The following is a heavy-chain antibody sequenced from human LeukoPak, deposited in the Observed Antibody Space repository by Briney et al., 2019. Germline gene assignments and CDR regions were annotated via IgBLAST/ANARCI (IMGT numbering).Heavy chain of an antibody. CDR1: GGSISSTSYY. J-gene: IGHJ4*02. V-gene: IGHV4-39*01. CDR2: MSNCGST. Sequence: SETLSLTCIVSGGSISSTSYYWGWIRQPPGKGLVWIGVMSNCGSTYYSPSLKSRVTIFVDTSKNQFSPKLTSVTAADTAIYYCGRVILGEAKSPIDCWGQGTLVTVSS. CDR3: GRVILGEAKSPIDC. D-gene: IGHD3-10*01.